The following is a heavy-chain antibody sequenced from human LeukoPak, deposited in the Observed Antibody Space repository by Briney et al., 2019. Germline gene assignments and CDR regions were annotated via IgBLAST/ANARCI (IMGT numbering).Heavy chain of an antibody. CDR1: GGSFSGYY. CDR2: INHSGST. Sequence: SETLSLTCAVYGGSFSGYYWSWIRQPPGKGLEWIGEINHSGSTSYNPSLKSRVTISVDTSKNQFSLKLSSVTAADTAVYYCARDCITMVQGVIIYYFDYWGQGTLVTVSS. D-gene: IGHD3-10*01. J-gene: IGHJ4*02. V-gene: IGHV4-34*01. CDR3: ARDCITMVQGVIIYYFDY.